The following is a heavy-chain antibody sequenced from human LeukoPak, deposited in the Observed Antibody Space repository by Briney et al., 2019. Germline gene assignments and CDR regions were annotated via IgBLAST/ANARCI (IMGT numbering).Heavy chain of an antibody. J-gene: IGHJ4*02. CDR1: GFRFKSW. D-gene: IGHD3-16*01. CDR2: IDTEGRRT. Sequence: GGSLRLSCAASGFRFKSWMNWVRQAPGRGLVWVSFIDTEGRRTNYADSVKGRFTISRDNGKSRLYLQMNNLRVEDTGVYFCVRENYGIDSWGQGTRVIVSS. CDR3: VRENYGIDS. V-gene: IGHV3-74*01.